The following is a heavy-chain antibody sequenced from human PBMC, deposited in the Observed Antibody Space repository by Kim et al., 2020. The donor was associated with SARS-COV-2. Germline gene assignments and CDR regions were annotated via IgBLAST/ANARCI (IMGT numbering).Heavy chain of an antibody. J-gene: IGHJ4*02. CDR2: ISTNGGVT. Sequence: GGSLRLSCAASGFTFSSFAMTWVRQAPGKGLEWVSSISTNGGVTYYADSVKGRFTISRDNSKNTLYLQLNSLRAEDTAVYYCAKERFTMVRGLIRSFGYWGQGTLVTVSS. D-gene: IGHD3-10*01. CDR1: GFTFSSFA. V-gene: IGHV3-23*01. CDR3: AKERFTMVRGLIRSFGY.